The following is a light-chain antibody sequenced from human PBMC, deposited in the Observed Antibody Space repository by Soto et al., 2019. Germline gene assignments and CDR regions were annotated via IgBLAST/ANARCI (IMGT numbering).Light chain of an antibody. CDR3: QQRSSWPPWT. V-gene: IGKV3-11*01. Sequence: EIVLTQSPVTLSLSPGERATLSCRASQSVSNYLAWYQQKPGQAPRRLIYDTSTRATGIPARFCGSGSGTAFTLTVSSLEPEDFAVYYCQQRSSWPPWTFGQGTKVEIK. CDR1: QSVSNY. J-gene: IGKJ1*01. CDR2: DTS.